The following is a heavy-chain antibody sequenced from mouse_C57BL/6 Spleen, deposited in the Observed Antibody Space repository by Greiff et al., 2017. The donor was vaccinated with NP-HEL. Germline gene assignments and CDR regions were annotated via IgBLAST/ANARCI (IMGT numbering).Heavy chain of an antibody. CDR2: IWSDGST. V-gene: IGHV2-6-1*01. CDR1: GFSLTSYG. CDR3: ARHGSNYLYYDAMDY. D-gene: IGHD2-5*01. Sequence: QVQLKESGPGLVAPSQSLSITCTVSGFSLTSYGVHWVRQPPGKGLEWLVVIWSDGSTTYNSALKSRLSISKDNSKSQVFLKMNSLQTDDTAMYYCARHGSNYLYYDAMDYWGQGTSVTVSS. J-gene: IGHJ4*01.